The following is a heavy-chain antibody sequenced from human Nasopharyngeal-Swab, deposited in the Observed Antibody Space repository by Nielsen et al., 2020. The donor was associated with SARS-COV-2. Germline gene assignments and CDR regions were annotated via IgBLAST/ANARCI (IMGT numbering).Heavy chain of an antibody. V-gene: IGHV3-7*01. CDR3: ARDRNGFIHYYYGMDV. Sequence: GESLKISCAASGFTFSSYWMSWVRQAPGKGLEWVANIKQDGSEKYYVDSVKGRFTISRDNAKNSLYLQMNSLRAEDTAVYYCARDRNGFIHYYYGMDVWGQGTTVTVSS. J-gene: IGHJ6*02. CDR1: GFTFSSYW. D-gene: IGHD3-3*01. CDR2: IKQDGSEK.